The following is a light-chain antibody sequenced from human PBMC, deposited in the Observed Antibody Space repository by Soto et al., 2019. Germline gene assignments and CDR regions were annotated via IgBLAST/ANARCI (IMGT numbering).Light chain of an antibody. Sequence: QSVLTQAPSASGTPGQRVTIPCSGSSSNIGSNYVYWYQQLPGTAPKLLIYRNNQRPSGVPDRFSGSKSGTSASLAISGLRSADEADYYGAAWDDSLSGAVFGGGTQLTVL. V-gene: IGLV1-47*01. CDR3: AAWDDSLSGAV. CDR1: SSNIGSNY. J-gene: IGLJ7*01. CDR2: RNN.